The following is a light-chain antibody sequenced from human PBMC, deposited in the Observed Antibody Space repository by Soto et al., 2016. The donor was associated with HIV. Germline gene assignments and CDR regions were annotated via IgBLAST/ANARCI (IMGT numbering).Light chain of an antibody. CDR2: AAS. J-gene: IGKJ1*01. CDR3: QQANSFPRT. CDR1: QGINNW. Sequence: DIQMTQSPTSVSASIGDRVTITCRASQGINNWLAWYQQKPGKAPKLLIYAASSLQSGVPPRFSDSGSGTDFTLTISSLQPEDFATYYCQQANSFPRTFGQGTKVEIK. V-gene: IGKV1-12*01.